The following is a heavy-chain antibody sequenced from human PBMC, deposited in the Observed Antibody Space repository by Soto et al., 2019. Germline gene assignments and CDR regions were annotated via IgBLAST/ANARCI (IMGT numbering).Heavy chain of an antibody. Sequence: SVKVSCKASGGTFSSYAISWVRQAPGQGLEWMGGIIPIFGTANYAQKFQGRVTITADESTSTAYMELSSLRSEDTAVYYCASGYTVTTFGYFDYWGQGTLVTAPQ. D-gene: IGHD4-4*01. CDR1: GGTFSSYA. CDR3: ASGYTVTTFGYFDY. CDR2: IIPIFGTA. V-gene: IGHV1-69*13. J-gene: IGHJ4*02.